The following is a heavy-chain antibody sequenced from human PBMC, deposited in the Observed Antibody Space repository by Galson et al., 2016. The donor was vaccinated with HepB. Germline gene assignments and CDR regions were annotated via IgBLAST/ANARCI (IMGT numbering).Heavy chain of an antibody. CDR2: IKNKRNSNTK. D-gene: IGHD5/OR15-5a*01. J-gene: IGHJ5*02. V-gene: IGHV3-72*01. Sequence: SLRLSCAASGFTVSDDYMDWVRQAPGKGLEWVGRIKNKRNSNTKEYAASVKGRFTIPRDDSKNSLDLQMNSLKTEDTAVYYCARWVSGAAESWGQGTLVTVSS. CDR3: ARWVSGAAES. CDR1: GFTVSDDY.